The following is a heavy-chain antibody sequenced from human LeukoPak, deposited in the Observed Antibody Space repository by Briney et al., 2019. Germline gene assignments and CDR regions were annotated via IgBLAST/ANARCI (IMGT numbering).Heavy chain of an antibody. CDR1: GFTFSTYW. J-gene: IGHJ4*02. CDR3: ARDSSGYQ. CDR2: IKEDGSEK. V-gene: IGHV3-7*01. D-gene: IGHD3-22*01. Sequence: GGSLRLSCAASGFTFSTYWMSWVRQAPGKGLEWVANIKEDGSEKYYGDSVKGRFTISRDSAKNSLYLQMNSLRAEDTAAYYCARDSSGYQWGQGTLVTVSS.